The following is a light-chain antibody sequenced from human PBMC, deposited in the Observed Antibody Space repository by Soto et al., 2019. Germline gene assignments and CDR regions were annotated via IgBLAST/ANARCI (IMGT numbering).Light chain of an antibody. V-gene: IGKV1-5*03. CDR3: QQYKSFSLT. Sequence: DIQMTQSPSTLSASVGDRVTITCRASQSIDSWLAWYQQKPGKAPKLLIYNTSNLESGVPSRFSGSGSGTEFSLTISSLQPDDFATYYCQQYKSFSLTFGGGTRVEVK. CDR1: QSIDSW. J-gene: IGKJ4*02. CDR2: NTS.